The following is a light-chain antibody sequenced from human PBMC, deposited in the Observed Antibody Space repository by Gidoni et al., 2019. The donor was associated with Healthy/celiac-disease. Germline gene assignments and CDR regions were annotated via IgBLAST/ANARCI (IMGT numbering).Light chain of an antibody. Sequence: EIVMTQSPATLSVSPGERAPLSCRASQSVSSNLAWYQQKPGQAPRLLIYGASTRDTGIPARFSGSGSGTEFTLTISSLQSEDFAGYYCQQYNNRRTFGQGTKVEIK. V-gene: IGKV3-15*01. CDR3: QQYNNRRT. CDR2: GAS. CDR1: QSVSSN. J-gene: IGKJ1*01.